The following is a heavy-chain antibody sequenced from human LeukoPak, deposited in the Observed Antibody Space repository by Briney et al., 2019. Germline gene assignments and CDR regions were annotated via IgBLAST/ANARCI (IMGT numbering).Heavy chain of an antibody. CDR3: ARGAGGWYRNWFDP. Sequence: SEILSLTCTVSGGSISSYYWSWIRQPPGKGLEWIGYIYYSGSTDYNPSLKSRVTISVDTSKNQFSLKLSSVTAADTAVYYCARGAGGWYRNWFDPWGQGTLVTVSS. CDR1: GGSISSYY. D-gene: IGHD6-19*01. J-gene: IGHJ5*02. V-gene: IGHV4-59*12. CDR2: IYYSGST.